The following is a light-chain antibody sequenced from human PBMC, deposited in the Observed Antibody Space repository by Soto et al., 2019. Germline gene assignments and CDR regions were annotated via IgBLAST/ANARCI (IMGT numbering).Light chain of an antibody. V-gene: IGLV2-14*01. Sequence: QSVLTQPASVSGSLGQSITISCTGTTRDIVGYNYISWYQQLPGKAPKLMIYQVTIRPSGISNRFSGSKSGNTASLTISGLQAEDEADYYCTSFSSSTSLYVFGTGTKLTVL. CDR3: TSFSSSTSLYV. J-gene: IGLJ1*01. CDR1: TRDIVGYNY. CDR2: QVT.